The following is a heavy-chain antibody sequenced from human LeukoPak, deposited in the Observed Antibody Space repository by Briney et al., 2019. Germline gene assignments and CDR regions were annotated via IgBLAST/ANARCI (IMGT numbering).Heavy chain of an antibody. D-gene: IGHD2-15*01. V-gene: IGHV3-23*01. CDR1: GFTFSSYS. J-gene: IGHJ6*02. CDR3: AKGIRGVVVVAASYGMDV. CDR2: ISGSGGST. Sequence: GGSLRLSCAASGFTFSSYSMNWVRQAPGKGLEWVSAISGSGGSTYYADSVKGRFTISRDNSKNTLYLQMNSLRAEDTAVYYCAKGIRGVVVVAASYGMDVWGQGTTVTVSS.